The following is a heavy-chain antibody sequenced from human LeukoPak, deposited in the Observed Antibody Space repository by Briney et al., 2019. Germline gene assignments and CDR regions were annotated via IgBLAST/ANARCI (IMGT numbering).Heavy chain of an antibody. CDR1: GGSISSNNW. CDR2: IYHSGSA. V-gene: IGHV4-4*02. CDR3: ARDLELERNRWNYFES. J-gene: IGHJ4*02. D-gene: IGHD1-1*01. Sequence: SETLSLTCAVSGGSISSNNWWSWVRQPPGKGLEWIGEIYHSGSANYNPSLKSRVTISVDKSKNQFSLRLSSVTAADTAVYYCARDLELERNRWNYFESWGQGTLVTVSS.